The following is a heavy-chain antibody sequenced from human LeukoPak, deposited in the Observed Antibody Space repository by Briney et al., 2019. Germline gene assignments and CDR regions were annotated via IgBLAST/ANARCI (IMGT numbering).Heavy chain of an antibody. CDR2: INHSGST. D-gene: IGHD6-19*01. CDR3: ARGRWLMVFDY. J-gene: IGHJ4*02. Sequence: PSETLSLTCTVSGGSISSYYWSWIRQPPGKGLEWIGEINHSGSTNYNPSLKSRVTISVDTSKNQFSLKLSSVTAADTAVYYCARGRWLMVFDYWGQGTLVTVSS. CDR1: GGSISSYY. V-gene: IGHV4-34*01.